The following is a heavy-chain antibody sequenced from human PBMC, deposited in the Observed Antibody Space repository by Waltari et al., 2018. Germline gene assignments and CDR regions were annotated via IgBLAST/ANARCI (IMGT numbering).Heavy chain of an antibody. CDR3: ARGVSPRGYYFDY. CDR2: ISYDGSNK. Sequence: QVQLVESGGGVVQPGRSLRLPCDASGFTFRSYAMHWLRQAPGKGLEWVAVISYDGSNKYYADSVKGRFTISRDNSKNTLYLQMNSLRAEDTAVYYCARGVSPRGYYFDYWGQGTLVTVSS. J-gene: IGHJ4*02. CDR1: GFTFRSYA. V-gene: IGHV3-30-3*01. D-gene: IGHD6-6*01.